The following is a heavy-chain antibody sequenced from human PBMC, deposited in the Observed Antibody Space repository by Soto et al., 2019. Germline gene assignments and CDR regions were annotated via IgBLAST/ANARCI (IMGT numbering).Heavy chain of an antibody. CDR2: IYWDNDK. V-gene: IGHV2-5*02. CDR3: AHKGGRGAAMDV. D-gene: IGHD2-15*01. Sequence: QITLKESGPTLVKPTQNLTLICSFSGFSVSTSGVGVAWIRQSPGKALEWLALIYWDNDKRYSPFLQSRVTITKDTSKNQVVLTMTNMDPVDTATYYCAHKGGRGAAMDVWGQGTTVTVSS. J-gene: IGHJ6*02. CDR1: GFSVSTSGVG.